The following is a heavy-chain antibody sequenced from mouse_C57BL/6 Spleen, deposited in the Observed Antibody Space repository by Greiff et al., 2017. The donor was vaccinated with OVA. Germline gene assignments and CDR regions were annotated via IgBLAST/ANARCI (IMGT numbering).Heavy chain of an antibody. J-gene: IGHJ2*01. CDR2: ISSGSSTI. Sequence: EVKLMESGGGLVKPGGSLKLSCAASGFTFSDYGMHWVRQAPEKGLEWVAYISSGSSTIYYADTVKGRFTISRDNAKNTLFLQMTSLRSEDTAMYYCARPPYYYGAFDYWGQGTTLTVSS. V-gene: IGHV5-17*01. CDR1: GFTFSDYG. CDR3: ARPPYYYGAFDY. D-gene: IGHD1-1*01.